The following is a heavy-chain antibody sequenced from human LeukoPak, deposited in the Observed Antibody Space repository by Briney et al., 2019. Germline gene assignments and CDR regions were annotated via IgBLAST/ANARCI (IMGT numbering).Heavy chain of an antibody. D-gene: IGHD1-26*01. CDR2: ISSSGSTI. CDR3: ARDGYSGSYGLGFDY. V-gene: IGHV3-48*03. J-gene: IGHJ4*02. Sequence: QPGGSLRLSCAASGXTFSSYEMNWVRQAPGKGLEWVSYISSSGSTIYYADSVKGRFPISRDNAKNSLYLQMNSLSVEDTATYYCARDGYSGSYGLGFDYWGQGTLVTVSS. CDR1: GXTFSSYE.